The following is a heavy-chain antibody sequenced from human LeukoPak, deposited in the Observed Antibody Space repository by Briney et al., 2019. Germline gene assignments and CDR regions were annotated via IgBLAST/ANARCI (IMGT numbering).Heavy chain of an antibody. Sequence: SETLSLTCTVSGGSISSHYWSWIRQPPGKGLEWIGYIYYSGSTNYNPSLKSRVTISVDTSKNQFSLKLSSVTAADTAVYYCARDRRFSYWGRGTLVTVSS. CDR3: ARDRRFSY. D-gene: IGHD3-10*01. CDR2: IYYSGST. CDR1: GGSISSHY. J-gene: IGHJ4*02. V-gene: IGHV4-59*11.